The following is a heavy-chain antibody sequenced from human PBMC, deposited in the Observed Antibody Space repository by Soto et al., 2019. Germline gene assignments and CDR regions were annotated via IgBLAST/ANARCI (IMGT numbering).Heavy chain of an antibody. J-gene: IGHJ4*02. V-gene: IGHV1-69*01. CDR2: IIPIFGTP. Sequence: QVQLVQSGAEVKKPGSSVKVSCKASGGTFSSYAISWLRQAPGQGLEWMGGIIPIFGTPNYAQKFQGRVTITADESTSTASMELSSLTSEDTAVYYCARGGLYSGSYWVGFYYWGQGTLVTVSS. CDR1: GGTFSSYA. CDR3: ARGGLYSGSYWVGFYY. D-gene: IGHD1-26*01.